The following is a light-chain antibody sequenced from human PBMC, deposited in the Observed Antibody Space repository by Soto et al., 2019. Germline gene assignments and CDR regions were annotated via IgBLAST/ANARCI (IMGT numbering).Light chain of an antibody. V-gene: IGKV3-20*01. Sequence: EIVLTQSPGTLSLSPGERATLSCRASLNVTNNYLAWYQHKRGQAPRLLIFGASTRSTGIPDRFSGTGFGTDFTLTTSRLETGDFAVYYCQQYATSFTFGHGTTVDV. CDR2: GAS. J-gene: IGKJ3*01. CDR3: QQYATSFT. CDR1: LNVTNNY.